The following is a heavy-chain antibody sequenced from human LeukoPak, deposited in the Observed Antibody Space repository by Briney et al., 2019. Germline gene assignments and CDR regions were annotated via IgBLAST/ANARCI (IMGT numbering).Heavy chain of an antibody. CDR2: ISSSGSTI. CDR3: ARDLSGTYYIGAFDI. Sequence: GGSLRLSCAASGFTFSSYEMNWVRQAPGKGLEWVSYISSSGSTIYYADSVKGRFTISRDNAKNSLYLQMNSLRAEDTAVYYCARDLSGTYYIGAFDIWGQGTMVTVSS. J-gene: IGHJ3*02. CDR1: GFTFSSYE. V-gene: IGHV3-48*03. D-gene: IGHD1-26*01.